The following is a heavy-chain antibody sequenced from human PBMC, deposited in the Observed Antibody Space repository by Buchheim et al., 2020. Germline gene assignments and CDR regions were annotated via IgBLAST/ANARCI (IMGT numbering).Heavy chain of an antibody. CDR3: ASLKGRTGTGYGMDV. J-gene: IGHJ6*02. V-gene: IGHV3-48*03. CDR1: GFTFSSFE. CDR2: ISSSGSTK. D-gene: IGHD1-1*01. Sequence: EVQLVESGGGLVLPGGSLRLSCAVAGFTFSSFEMNWVRQAPGKGLEWVSYISSSGSTKYYADSVKGRVTISRDNAENSMYLQMNSLRVEDTAAYYCASLKGRTGTGYGMDVWGQGTT.